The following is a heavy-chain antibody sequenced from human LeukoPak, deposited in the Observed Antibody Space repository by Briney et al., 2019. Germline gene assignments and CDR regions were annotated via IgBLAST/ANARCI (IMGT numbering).Heavy chain of an antibody. J-gene: IGHJ4*02. CDR2: TNPSGGST. CDR3: ARDTYNWNLRELDY. D-gene: IGHD1-20*01. Sequence: ASVTVSCKPSGYTFTNYYMHWVRQPPGQGRDGMGITNPSGGSTSYAQKFQGRVTMTRDMSTSTVYMELSSLRSEDTAVYYCARDTYNWNLRELDYWGQGTLVTVSS. V-gene: IGHV1-46*01. CDR1: GYTFTNYY.